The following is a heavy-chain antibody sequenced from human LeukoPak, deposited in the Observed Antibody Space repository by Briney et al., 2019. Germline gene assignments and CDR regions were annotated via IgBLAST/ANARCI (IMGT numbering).Heavy chain of an antibody. CDR3: ARGYCSSTSCPYGMDV. D-gene: IGHD2-2*01. CDR2: ISAYNGNT. J-gene: IGHJ6*02. CDR1: GYTFTSYR. V-gene: IGHV1-18*01. Sequence: ASVKVSCKASGYTFTSYRISWVRQAPGQGLEWMGWISAYNGNTNYAQKLQGRVTMTTDTSTSTAYMKLRSLRSDDTAVYYCARGYCSSTSCPYGMDVWGQGTTVTVSS.